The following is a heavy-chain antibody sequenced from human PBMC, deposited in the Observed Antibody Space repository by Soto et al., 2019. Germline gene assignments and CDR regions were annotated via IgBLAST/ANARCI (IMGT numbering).Heavy chain of an antibody. J-gene: IGHJ4*02. V-gene: IGHV3-74*01. CDR1: GFPSVNSW. CDR2: INSDGSST. Sequence: EENLVQSGGGLVQPGGPLNPSFEAFGFPSVNSWMHWVRQVPGQGLVWVSRINSDGSSTIYADFVKGRFTISRDNAKNTLYLQMNSLRVEDTAIYYCAGGYQEWGQGALVTVSS. CDR3: AGGYQE. D-gene: IGHD5-12*01.